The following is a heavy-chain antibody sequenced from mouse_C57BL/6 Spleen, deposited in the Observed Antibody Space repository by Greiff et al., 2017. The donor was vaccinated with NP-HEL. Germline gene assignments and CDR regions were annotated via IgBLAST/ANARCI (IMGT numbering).Heavy chain of an antibody. CDR2: IYPGNSDT. CDR3: TRSPDDYGAWFAY. D-gene: IGHD2-4*01. J-gene: IGHJ3*01. Sequence: EVQLQQSGTVLARPGASVKMSCKTSGYTFTSYWMHWVKQRPGQGLEWIGAIYPGNSDTSYNQKFKGKAKLTAVTSASTAYMELSSLTNEDSAVYYCTRSPDDYGAWFAYWGQGTLVTVSA. V-gene: IGHV1-5*01. CDR1: GYTFTSYW.